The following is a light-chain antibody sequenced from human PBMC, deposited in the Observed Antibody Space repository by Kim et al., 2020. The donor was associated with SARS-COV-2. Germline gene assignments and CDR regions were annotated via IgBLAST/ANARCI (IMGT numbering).Light chain of an antibody. V-gene: IGLV1-40*01. CDR3: QSHDRTLSGYV. Sequence: QSVLTQPPSVSGAPGQRVTISCTGSSSNIGAGYDVNWYQQLPGTAPKLLIYGDSSRPSGVPDRFSGSKSGSSASLAITGLQAEEEADYYCQSHDRTLSGYVFGTGTKVTVL. J-gene: IGLJ1*01. CDR2: GDS. CDR1: SSNIGAGYD.